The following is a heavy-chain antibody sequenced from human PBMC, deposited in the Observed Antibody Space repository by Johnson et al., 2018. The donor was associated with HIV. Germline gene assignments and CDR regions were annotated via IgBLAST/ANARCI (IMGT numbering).Heavy chain of an antibody. D-gene: IGHD4-11*01. Sequence: VQLVESGGGLVQPGRSLRLSCAASGFTFDDYAMHWVRQAPGKGLEWVSGIYSGGSTYYADSVKGRFTISRDNSKNTLYLQMNSLRADDTAVYYCARGSTVTTLSGAFDIWGQGTMVTVSS. CDR2: IYSGGST. CDR3: ARGSTVTTLSGAFDI. J-gene: IGHJ3*02. V-gene: IGHV3-66*01. CDR1: GFTFDDYA.